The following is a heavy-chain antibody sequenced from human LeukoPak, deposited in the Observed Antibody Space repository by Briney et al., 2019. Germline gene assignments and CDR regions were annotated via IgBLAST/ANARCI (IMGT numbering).Heavy chain of an antibody. CDR2: ISSGGNTI. V-gene: IGHV3-11*04. Sequence: GGSLRLSCAASGFTFSDYYMSWIRQAPGKGLEWVSFISSGGNTINYADSMKGRFTISRDNAKNSLYLQMNSLGAEGTAVYYCARDRTRETFDYWGRGTLVTVSS. CDR3: ARDRTRETFDY. D-gene: IGHD1-1*01. J-gene: IGHJ4*02. CDR1: GFTFSDYY.